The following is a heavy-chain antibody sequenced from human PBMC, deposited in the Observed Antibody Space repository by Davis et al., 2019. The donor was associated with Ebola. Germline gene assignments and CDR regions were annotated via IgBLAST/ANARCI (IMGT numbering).Heavy chain of an antibody. V-gene: IGHV3-53*01. D-gene: IGHD2-21*02. Sequence: GESLKISCAASGFSVSAKYMSWVRLAPGKGLECVALIHSADITYYADPVKGRFTISRDTFKNAVYLQMSGLTVEDTAVYYCARGGDFGENDLWGQGALVTVSS. CDR2: IHSADIT. J-gene: IGHJ4*02. CDR3: ARGGDFGENDL. CDR1: GFSVSAKY.